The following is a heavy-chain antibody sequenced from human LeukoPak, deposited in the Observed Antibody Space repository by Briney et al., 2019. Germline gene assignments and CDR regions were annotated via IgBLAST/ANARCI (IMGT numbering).Heavy chain of an antibody. D-gene: IGHD3-3*01. Sequence: ASVKVSCKASGYTFTGYYMHWVRQAPGQGLEWMGWINPNSGGTNYAQKFQGRVTMTRDTSISTAYMELSRLRSDDTAVYYCARVESKEWLFFDYWGQGTLLTVSS. CDR1: GYTFTGYY. CDR3: ARVESKEWLFFDY. V-gene: IGHV1-2*02. CDR2: INPNSGGT. J-gene: IGHJ4*02.